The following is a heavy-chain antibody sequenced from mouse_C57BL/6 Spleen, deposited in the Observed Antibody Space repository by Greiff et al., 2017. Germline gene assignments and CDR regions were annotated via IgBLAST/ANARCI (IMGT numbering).Heavy chain of an antibody. J-gene: IGHJ3*01. D-gene: IGHD2-4*01. CDR1: GYSITSGYY. CDR3: ARDWDYAFAY. V-gene: IGHV3-6*01. CDR2: ISYDGSN. Sequence: EVKLQESGPGLVKPSQSLSLTCSVTGYSITSGYYWNWIRQFPGNKLEWMGYISYDGSNNYNPSLKNRISITRDTSKNQFFLKLNSVTTEDTATYYCARDWDYAFAYWGKGTLVTVSA.